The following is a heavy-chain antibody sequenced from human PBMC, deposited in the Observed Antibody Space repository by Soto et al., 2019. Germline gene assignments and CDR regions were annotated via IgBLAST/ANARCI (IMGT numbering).Heavy chain of an antibody. J-gene: IGHJ5*02. CDR3: ARDRRRWFDP. Sequence: QVQLQESGPGLVKPSETLSLTCTVSGGSVSSGSYYWSWIRQPPGKGLEWIGYIYYSGSTNYNPSLKSRVTISVDTSKNQLSLTLSSVTAADTAVYYCARDRRRWFDPWGQGTLVTVSS. V-gene: IGHV4-61*01. CDR1: GGSVSSGSYY. CDR2: IYYSGST.